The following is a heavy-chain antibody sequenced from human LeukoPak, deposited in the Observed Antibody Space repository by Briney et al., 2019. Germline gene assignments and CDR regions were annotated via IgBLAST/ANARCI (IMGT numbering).Heavy chain of an antibody. CDR1: GFTFSNYL. Sequence: PGGSLRLSCAASGFTFSNYLMTWVRQAPGKGLEWVSGISGSGGTTLYADSVKGRFTISRDNYKNTLYLQMNSLRAEDTAVYYCAKVKSRAEHYYDTDGYDYWGQGTLVTVSS. CDR2: ISGSGGTT. J-gene: IGHJ4*02. V-gene: IGHV3-23*01. CDR3: AKVKSRAEHYYDTDGYDY. D-gene: IGHD3-22*01.